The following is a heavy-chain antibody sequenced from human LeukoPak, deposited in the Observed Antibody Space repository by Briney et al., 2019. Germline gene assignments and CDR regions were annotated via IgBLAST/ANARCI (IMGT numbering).Heavy chain of an antibody. CDR3: AMKYTSSWSFDP. Sequence: GGSLRLSCAASGFTVSNNYMTWVRQAPGKGLEWVSVIYSGGSTNYADSVKGRFTISRDTSKNTLYLQMNSLRAEDTAVYYCAMKYTSSWSFDPWGQGTLVTVSS. D-gene: IGHD6-13*01. V-gene: IGHV3-53*01. J-gene: IGHJ5*02. CDR2: IYSGGST. CDR1: GFTVSNNY.